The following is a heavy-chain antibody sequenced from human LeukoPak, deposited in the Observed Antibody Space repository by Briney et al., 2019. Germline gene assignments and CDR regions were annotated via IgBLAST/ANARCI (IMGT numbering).Heavy chain of an antibody. D-gene: IGHD2-8*01. CDR2: IRYDGSNK. CDR3: AKDRCSNGVGCYYYYMDV. Sequence: PGRSLRLSCAASGFTFSSYGMHWVRQAPGKGLEWVAFIRYDGSNKYYADSVKGRFTISRDNSKNTLYLQMNSLRAEDTAVYYCAKDRCSNGVGCYYYYMDVWGKGTSVTISS. V-gene: IGHV3-30*02. CDR1: GFTFSSYG. J-gene: IGHJ6*03.